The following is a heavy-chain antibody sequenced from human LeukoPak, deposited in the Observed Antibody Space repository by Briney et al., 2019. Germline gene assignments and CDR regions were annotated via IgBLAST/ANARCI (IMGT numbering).Heavy chain of an antibody. J-gene: IGHJ3*02. Sequence: GGSLRLSCAASGFTFSSYGMHWVRQAPGKGLEWVAVISYDGSNKYYADSVKGRFTISRDNSKNTLYLQMNSLRAEDTAVYYRAKGKNYISVGAFDIWGQGTMVTVSS. D-gene: IGHD1-7*01. CDR3: AKGKNYISVGAFDI. V-gene: IGHV3-30*18. CDR1: GFTFSSYG. CDR2: ISYDGSNK.